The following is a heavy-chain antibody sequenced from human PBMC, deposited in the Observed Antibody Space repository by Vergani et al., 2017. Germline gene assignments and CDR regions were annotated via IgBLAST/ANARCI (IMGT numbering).Heavy chain of an antibody. V-gene: IGHV3-30*02. Sequence: VQLLESGGGLVQPGGSLRLSCAASGFTFSSYGMHWVRQAPGKGLEWVAFIRYDGSNKYYADSVKGRFTISRDNSKNTLYLQMNSLRAEDTAVYYCAKDLSAVARPYYYYYGMDVWGQGTTVTVSS. D-gene: IGHD6-19*01. CDR2: IRYDGSNK. J-gene: IGHJ6*02. CDR3: AKDLSAVARPYYYYYGMDV. CDR1: GFTFSSYG.